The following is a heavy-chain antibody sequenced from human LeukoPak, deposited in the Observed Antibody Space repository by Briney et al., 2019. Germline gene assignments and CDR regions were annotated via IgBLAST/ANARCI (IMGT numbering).Heavy chain of an antibody. CDR2: SYYNGNN. Sequence: SSETVSLTCSVSGGSISSSSYYWGWIRQPPGKGREWTGSSYYNGNNYYNASLKSRITISGYTCKNQFSQILTSVTAAVTDVYYCATPGLARAYWGQGTLVTVSS. CDR1: GGSISSSSYY. CDR3: ATPGLARAY. J-gene: IGHJ4*02. V-gene: IGHV4-39*01.